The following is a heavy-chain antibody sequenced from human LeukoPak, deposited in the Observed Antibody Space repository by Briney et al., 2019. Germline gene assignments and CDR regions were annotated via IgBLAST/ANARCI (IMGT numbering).Heavy chain of an antibody. D-gene: IGHD2-2*01. CDR3: ARDAVVSAATVDY. J-gene: IGHJ4*02. CDR1: GFTFSDYY. Sequence: KPGGSLRLSCAASGFTFSDYYLSWIRQAPGKGLEWVSYISRTASTIYYADSVKGRFTISRDNAKNSLYLQMNSLRAEDTAVYFCARDAVVSAATVDYWGQGTLVTVSS. CDR2: ISRTASTI. V-gene: IGHV3-11*01.